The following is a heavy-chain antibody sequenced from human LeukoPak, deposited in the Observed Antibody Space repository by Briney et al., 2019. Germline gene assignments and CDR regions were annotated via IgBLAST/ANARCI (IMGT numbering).Heavy chain of an antibody. J-gene: IGHJ4*02. D-gene: IGHD5-18*01. CDR2: ISYDGSNK. CDR1: GFTFSSYA. V-gene: IGHV3-30-3*01. Sequence: GRSLRLSCAASGFTFSSYAMHWVRQAPGKGLEWVAVISYDGSNKYYADSVKGRFTISRDNSKNTLYLQMNSLRAEDTAVYYCAKGGYSYEADYWGQGTLVTVSS. CDR3: AKGGYSYEADY.